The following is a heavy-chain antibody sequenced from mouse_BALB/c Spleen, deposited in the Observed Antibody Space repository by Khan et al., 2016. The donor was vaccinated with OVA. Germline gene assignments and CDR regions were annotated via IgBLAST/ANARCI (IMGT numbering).Heavy chain of an antibody. CDR2: IYPGSGNT. D-gene: IGHD1-1*01. V-gene: IGHV1-84*02. CDR3: AKGGYYDNSWFDY. Sequence: QVQLQQSGPELVKPGASVKISCKASGFTFTDYYIHWVKQKPGQGLEWIGWIYPGSGNTKYNEKFKDMATLTVDTSSTTAYMQLSSLTSEDTAVYFCAKGGYYDNSWFDYWGQGTTLTVSS. J-gene: IGHJ2*01. CDR1: GFTFTDYY.